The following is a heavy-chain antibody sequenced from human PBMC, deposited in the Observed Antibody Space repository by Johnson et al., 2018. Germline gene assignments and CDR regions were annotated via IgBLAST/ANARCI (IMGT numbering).Heavy chain of an antibody. V-gene: IGHV3-23*04. D-gene: IGHD4-17*01. CDR3: GKEPSGDGGAFQI. CDR2: ISGSGENT. J-gene: IGHJ3*02. CDR1: KVTFRNYA. Sequence: EVQLVESGGGLVQPGGSLRLSCAASKVTFRNYAMSWVRQGPGKGLEWVSAISGSGENTYYADSVRGRFTISGDNSKNTLLWKMNSRKAEDTAVFYCGKEPSGDGGAFQIRGQGTRVT.